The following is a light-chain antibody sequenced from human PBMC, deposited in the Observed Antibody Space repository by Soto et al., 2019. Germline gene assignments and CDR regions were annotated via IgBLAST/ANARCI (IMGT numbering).Light chain of an antibody. CDR1: QNIGNK. CDR2: GAA. J-gene: IGKJ4*01. Sequence: IVMTQSPGTLSVSPGERATLSCRASQNIGNKLGRYQQKPGQAPRLLIIGAATRATGSPVRCSGSGSGTEFTLTITSLQSEDSAVNYCQEYNYWHPITFGGGTKVDIK. V-gene: IGKV3-15*01. CDR3: QEYNYWHPIT.